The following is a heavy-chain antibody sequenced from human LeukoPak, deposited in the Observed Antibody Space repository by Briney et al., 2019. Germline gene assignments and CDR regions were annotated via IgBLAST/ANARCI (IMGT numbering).Heavy chain of an antibody. CDR3: AGGLRYFDWSRDYYYYYGMDV. J-gene: IGHJ6*04. CDR1: GFTFSSCD. Sequence: GGSLRLSCAASGFTFSSCDMHWVRQATGKGLEWVSAIGTAGDPYYPGSVKGRFTISRENAKNSLCLQMNSLRAGDTAVYYCAGGLRYFDWSRDYYYYYGMDVWGKGTTVTVSS. V-gene: IGHV3-13*05. CDR2: IGTAGDP. D-gene: IGHD3-9*01.